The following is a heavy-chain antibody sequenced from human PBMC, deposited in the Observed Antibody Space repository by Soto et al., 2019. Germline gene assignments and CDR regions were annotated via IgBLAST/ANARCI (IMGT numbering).Heavy chain of an antibody. CDR3: ARDHAVVLTGHWFDP. D-gene: IGHD2-8*01. CDR2: IIPILGIA. CDR1: GGTFSSYT. J-gene: IGHJ5*02. Sequence: QVQLVQSGAEVKKPGSSVKVSCKASGGTFSSYTISWVRQAPGQGLEWMGRIIPILGIANYAQKFQGRVTITAVKSTSTAYMELSSLRSEDTAVYYCARDHAVVLTGHWFDPWGQGTLVTVSS. V-gene: IGHV1-69*08.